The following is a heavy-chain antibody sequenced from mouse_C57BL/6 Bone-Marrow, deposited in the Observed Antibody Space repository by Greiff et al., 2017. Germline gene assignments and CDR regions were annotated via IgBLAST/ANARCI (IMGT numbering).Heavy chain of an antibody. V-gene: IGHV3-6*01. CDR2: ISYDGSN. D-gene: IGHD1-1*01. J-gene: IGHJ2*01. Sequence: DVQLQESGPGLVKPSQSLSLTCSVTGYSITSGYYWNWIRQFPGNKLEWMGYISYDGSNNYNQTLKNRISITRDTSKNQFFLKLNSVTTEETATYYCARVGPITTVVAPFGDWGQGTTLTVSS. CDR1: GYSITSGYY. CDR3: ARVGPITTVVAPFGD.